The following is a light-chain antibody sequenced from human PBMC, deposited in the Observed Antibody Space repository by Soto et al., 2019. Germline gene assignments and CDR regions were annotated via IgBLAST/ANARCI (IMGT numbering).Light chain of an antibody. Sequence: EIVLTQSPGTLSLSPGERATLSCRASQSVSSSYLAWYQQKPGQAPRLLIYDASSRATGIPDRFSGSGSGTDFTLTISRLEPEDFAVYYCPQYGSSPRTFGQGTKVEIK. J-gene: IGKJ1*01. V-gene: IGKV3-20*01. CDR3: PQYGSSPRT. CDR1: QSVSSSY. CDR2: DAS.